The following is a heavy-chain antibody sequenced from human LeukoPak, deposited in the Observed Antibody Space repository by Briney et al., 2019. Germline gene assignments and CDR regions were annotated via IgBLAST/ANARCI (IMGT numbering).Heavy chain of an antibody. CDR2: IYDSGRT. J-gene: IGHJ4*02. CDR1: GGSISSSSYY. V-gene: IGHV4-39*07. Sequence: SETLSLTCTVSGGSISSSSYYWGWIRQPPGKGLEWIGSIYDSGRTFYNPSLKSRVTISVDTSKNQFSLKLSSVTAADTAVYYCARDRTYLDYWGQGTLVTVSS. CDR3: ARDRTYLDY.